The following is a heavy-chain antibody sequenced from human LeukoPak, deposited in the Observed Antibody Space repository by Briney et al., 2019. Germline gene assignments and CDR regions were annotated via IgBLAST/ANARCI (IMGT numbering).Heavy chain of an antibody. J-gene: IGHJ5*02. CDR2: IYSSGST. D-gene: IGHD1-1*01. Sequence: SETLSLTCAVSGDSISGTIYSWSWIRQPPGKGLEWIGYIYSSGSTYNNPSLNSRVTISVDTSKNQFSLKVRPVTAADTAVYYCARVEAAGWFDPWGQGTLVTVSS. CDR1: GDSISGTIYS. V-gene: IGHV4-30-4*07. CDR3: ARVEAAGWFDP.